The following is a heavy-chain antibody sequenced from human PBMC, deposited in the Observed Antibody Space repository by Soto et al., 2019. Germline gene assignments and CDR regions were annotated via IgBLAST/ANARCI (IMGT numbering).Heavy chain of an antibody. D-gene: IGHD6-13*01. V-gene: IGHV4-30-2*01. Sequence: QLQLQESGSGLVKPSQTLSLTCAVSGGSISSGGYSWSWIRQPPGKGLEWIGDIYHSGSTYYNPSLKSRVTISVDRSKNQFSLKLSSVTAADTAVYYCARTLAAAGTGWFDPWGQGTLVTVSS. CDR2: IYHSGST. CDR1: GGSISSGGYS. CDR3: ARTLAAAGTGWFDP. J-gene: IGHJ5*02.